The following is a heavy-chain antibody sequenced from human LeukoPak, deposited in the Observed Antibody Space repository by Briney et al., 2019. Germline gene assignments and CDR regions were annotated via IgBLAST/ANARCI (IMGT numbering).Heavy chain of an antibody. V-gene: IGHV4-31*11. J-gene: IGHJ4*02. CDR1: GGSISSADFY. Sequence: SQTPSLTRAVSGGSISSADFYLSWIRQPPRKGLEWIGFIYYSGSAYYNPSLKSRVSISVDTSKNQFSLTLNSVTAADTAVYYCARGSDYFDYWGQGTLVTVSS. CDR2: IYYSGSA. CDR3: ARGSDYFDY.